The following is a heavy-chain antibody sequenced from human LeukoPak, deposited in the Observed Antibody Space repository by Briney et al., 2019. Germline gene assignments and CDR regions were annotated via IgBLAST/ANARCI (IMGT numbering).Heavy chain of an antibody. D-gene: IGHD2-15*01. Sequence: GGSLRLSCAASGFTFDDYTMHWVRQAPGKGLEWVSAISNNGGYTYYADSVQGRFTISRDNSKSTLCLQMNSLRAEDTAVYYCAKQLGYCSDGSCYFPYWGQGTLVTVSS. J-gene: IGHJ4*02. CDR2: ISNNGGYT. CDR1: GFTFDDYT. V-gene: IGHV3-23*01. CDR3: AKQLGYCSDGSCYFPY.